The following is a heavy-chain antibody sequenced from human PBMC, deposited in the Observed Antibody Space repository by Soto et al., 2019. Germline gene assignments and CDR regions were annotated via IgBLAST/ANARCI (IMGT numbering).Heavy chain of an antibody. D-gene: IGHD7-27*01. CDR3: ARGPSGDKVAS. CDR1: GGSISTVDYW. V-gene: IGHV4-30-4*01. CDR2: IYDGGRT. Sequence: QVQLQESGPGLVKPSQTLSLTCTVSGGSISTVDYWWSWIRQSPDMGLEWIGHIYDGGRTYTNPSLEGRVTLSLDTSERYVSLTLSSVSAADTAVYYCARGPSGDKVASWGRGSLVTVS. J-gene: IGHJ4*02.